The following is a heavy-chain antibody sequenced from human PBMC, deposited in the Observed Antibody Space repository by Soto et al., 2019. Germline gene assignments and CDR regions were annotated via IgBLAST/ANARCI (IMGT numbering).Heavy chain of an antibody. D-gene: IGHD3-22*01. CDR1: GYTFTNYY. V-gene: IGHV1-18*04. CDR2: ISANSGNT. Sequence: ASVKVSCKASGYTFTNYYIHWVRQAPGQGLEWMGWISANSGNTNYAQKLQGRVTMTTDTSTSTAYTELRSLRSDDTAVYYCATAGNYDSSGRDFWGQGTLVTVSS. CDR3: ATAGNYDSSGRDF. J-gene: IGHJ4*02.